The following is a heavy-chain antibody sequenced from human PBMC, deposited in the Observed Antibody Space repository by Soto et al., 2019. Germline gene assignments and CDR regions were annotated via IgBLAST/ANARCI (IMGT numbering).Heavy chain of an antibody. CDR1: GFTFSSYA. V-gene: IGHV3-23*01. CDR3: ASRGSGSYYDY. Sequence: EVQLLESGGGLVQPGGSLRLSCAASGFTFSSYAMRWVRQAPGKGLEWVSAISGSGDSTYYADSGKGRFTISRHNSKNTLYLQMTGLRADDPAVYYCASRGSGSYYDYGGQGTLVTVSS. J-gene: IGHJ4*02. CDR2: ISGSGDST. D-gene: IGHD1-26*01.